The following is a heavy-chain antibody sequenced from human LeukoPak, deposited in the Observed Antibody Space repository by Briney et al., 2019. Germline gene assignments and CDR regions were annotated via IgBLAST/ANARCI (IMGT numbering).Heavy chain of an antibody. CDR3: AREGGDGDYYYYMDV. V-gene: IGHV3-21*01. Sequence: RGSLRLSCSASGFTFTDYSMSWVRQAPGKGLEWVSIISRASTYIYYADSVKGRFTVSRANAKSSLYLQMTSLRAEDTAVYFCAREGGDGDYYYYMDVWGKGTTVTVSS. CDR2: ISRASTYI. CDR1: GFTFTDYS. D-gene: IGHD2-21*02. J-gene: IGHJ6*03.